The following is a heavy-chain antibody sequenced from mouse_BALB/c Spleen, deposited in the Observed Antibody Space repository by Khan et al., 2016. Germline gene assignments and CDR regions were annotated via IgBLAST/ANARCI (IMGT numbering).Heavy chain of an antibody. Sequence: EVQLQESGPGLVKPSQSLSLTCTVTGYSITSDYAWNWIRQFPGNKLEWMGYISYSGSTSYHPSLKSRISITRDTSKHQFFLQLNSVTTEDTATYYCASRNWDVDYWGQGTTLTVSA. CDR2: ISYSGST. CDR1: GYSITSDYA. V-gene: IGHV3-2*02. CDR3: ASRNWDVDY. J-gene: IGHJ2*01. D-gene: IGHD4-1*02.